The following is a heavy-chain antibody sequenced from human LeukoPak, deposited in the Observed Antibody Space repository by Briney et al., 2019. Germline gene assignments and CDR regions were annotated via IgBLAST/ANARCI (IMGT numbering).Heavy chain of an antibody. CDR2: IYSGGST. Sequence: GGSLRLSCAASGFTVSSNYMSWVRQAPGKGLEWVSVIYSGGSTYYADSVKGRFTISRDNSKNTLYLQMNSLRAEDTAVYYCASTFHGDSPPYWGQGTLVTVSS. D-gene: IGHD4-17*01. CDR1: GFTVSSNY. CDR3: ASTFHGDSPPY. V-gene: IGHV3-66*01. J-gene: IGHJ4*02.